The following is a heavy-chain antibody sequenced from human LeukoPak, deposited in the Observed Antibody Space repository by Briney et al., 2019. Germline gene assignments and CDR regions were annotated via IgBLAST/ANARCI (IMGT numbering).Heavy chain of an antibody. CDR2: ISGSGGST. V-gene: IGHV3-23*01. J-gene: IGHJ5*02. CDR3: AREKDEREHGSGNFDH. D-gene: IGHD3-10*01. CDR1: GFTFSSYA. Sequence: PGGSLRLSCAASGFTFSSYAMSWVRQAPGKGLEWVSAISGSGGSTYYADSVKGRFTISRDNSKNTLYLQMNSLRAEDTAVYYCAREKDEREHGSGNFDHWGQGTLVTVSS.